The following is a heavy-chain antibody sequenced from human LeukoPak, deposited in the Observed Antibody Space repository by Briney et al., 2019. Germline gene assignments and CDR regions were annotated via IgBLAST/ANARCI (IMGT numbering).Heavy chain of an antibody. V-gene: IGHV3-66*01. Sequence: PGGSLRLSCAASGFAFSSYWMSWVRQAPGKGLDWVSVICPGGKTHYADFVKGRFIISRDNSQETLFLQMNSLRAEDTAIYYCVRRDNEGLFDYWGQGALVTVSS. D-gene: IGHD2-15*01. CDR3: VRRDNEGLFDY. CDR1: GFAFSSYW. CDR2: ICPGGKT. J-gene: IGHJ4*02.